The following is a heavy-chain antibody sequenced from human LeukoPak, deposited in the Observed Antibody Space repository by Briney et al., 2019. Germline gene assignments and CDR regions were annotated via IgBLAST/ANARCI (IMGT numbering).Heavy chain of an antibody. D-gene: IGHD2-15*01. CDR3: AARRSGRRIVVVVAATFDY. CDR2: INHSGST. V-gene: IGHV4-34*01. J-gene: IGHJ4*02. CDR1: GGSFSGYY. Sequence: SETLSPTCAVYGGSFSGYYWSWIRQPPGKGLGWIGEINHSGSTNYNPSLKSRVTISVDTSKNQFSLKLSSVTAADTAVYYCAARRSGRRIVVVVAATFDYWGQGTLVTVSS.